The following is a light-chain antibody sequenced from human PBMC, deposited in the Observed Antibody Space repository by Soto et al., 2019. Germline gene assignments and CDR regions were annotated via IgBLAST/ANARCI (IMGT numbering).Light chain of an antibody. J-gene: IGKJ4*01. CDR3: QNYNSGPLT. CDR1: QGITNY. V-gene: IGKV1-27*01. Sequence: DIQMTQSPSSLSASVGDRVTITYRASQGITNYLAWYQQKPGQIPKLLMYAASTLRSGVPSRFSGSGSGTHFTLTIKSLQPEDVATYYCQNYNSGPLTFGGGTKV. CDR2: AAS.